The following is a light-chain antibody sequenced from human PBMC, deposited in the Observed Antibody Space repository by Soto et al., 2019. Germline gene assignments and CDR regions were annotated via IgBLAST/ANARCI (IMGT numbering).Light chain of an antibody. J-gene: IGKJ1*01. V-gene: IGKV3-15*01. CDR3: QQYNNWLWT. Sequence: EIVMTQSPATLSVSPGERATLSCRASQNISSNLAWYQQKPGQAPRVLIDGASTRAIGIPARFSGSGSGTEFTLTISSLQSEDFAVYYCQQYNNWLWTFGQGTKVEIK. CDR1: QNISSN. CDR2: GAS.